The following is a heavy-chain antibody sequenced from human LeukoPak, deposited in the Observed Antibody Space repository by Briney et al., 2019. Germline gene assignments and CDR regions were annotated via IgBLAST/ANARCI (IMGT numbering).Heavy chain of an antibody. V-gene: IGHV3-7*01. J-gene: IGHJ6*03. CDR1: GFTFSSYW. CDR2: IKQDGSEK. CDR3: ARGPRIAAAVGDYYYYMDV. D-gene: IGHD6-13*01. Sequence: GGSLRLSCAASGFTFSSYWMSWVRQAPGKGLEWVANIKQDGSEKYYVDPVKGRFTISRDNAKNSLYLQMNSLRAEDTAVYYCARGPRIAAAVGDYYYYMDVWGKGTTVTVSS.